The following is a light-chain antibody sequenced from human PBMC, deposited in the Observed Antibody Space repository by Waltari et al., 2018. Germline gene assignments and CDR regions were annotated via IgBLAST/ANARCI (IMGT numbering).Light chain of an antibody. V-gene: IGLV2-8*01. J-gene: IGLJ1*01. CDR3: SSYAGNNIYV. CDR2: DVN. CDR1: SSDVGRFTY. Sequence: QSALTQPPSASGSPGQSVTISCAGTSSDVGRFTYVSWFQQHPGTAPTSIIYDVNKRPAGVPVRFSGSKSGDTASLTVSGLQAEDEADYYCSSYAGNNIYVFGTATKVTVL.